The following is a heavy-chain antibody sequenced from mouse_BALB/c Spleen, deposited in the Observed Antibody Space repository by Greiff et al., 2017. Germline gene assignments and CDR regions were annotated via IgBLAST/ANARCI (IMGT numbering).Heavy chain of an antibody. V-gene: IGHV2-6-7*01. CDR2: IWGDGST. J-gene: IGHJ3*01. D-gene: IGHD1-1*01. CDR1: GFSLTGYG. CDR3: AREYYGSSYEFAY. Sequence: VKVVESGPGLVAPSQSLSITCTVSGFSLTGYGVNWVRQPPGKGLEWLGMIWGDGSTDYNSALKSRLSISKDNSKSQVFLKMNSLQTDDTARYYCAREYYGSSYEFAYWGQGTLVTVSA.